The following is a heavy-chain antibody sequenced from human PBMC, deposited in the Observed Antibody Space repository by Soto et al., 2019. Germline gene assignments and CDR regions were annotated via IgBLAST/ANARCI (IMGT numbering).Heavy chain of an antibody. CDR1: VFSLSRKGMS. D-gene: IGHD1-7*01. CDR3: TRSTNWNYEYYFDY. Sequence: SGPTLMNPKQTLILTCAFSVFSLSRKGMSVSWIRQPPGKALEFLALIDWEEEKFSSPSLRTRLTVSKDTSKSQVVLTLTNVDPVDTATYYCTRSTNWNYEYYFDYWGQGTLVNVSS. CDR2: IDWEEEK. J-gene: IGHJ4*02. V-gene: IGHV2-70*01.